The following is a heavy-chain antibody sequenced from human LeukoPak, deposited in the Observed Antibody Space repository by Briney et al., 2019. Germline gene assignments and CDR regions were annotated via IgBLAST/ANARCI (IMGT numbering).Heavy chain of an antibody. D-gene: IGHD1-26*01. CDR3: ARGPTRSTTKAFFDY. CDR1: GGTFSSYA. CDR2: IIPILGIA. Sequence: APVKVSCKASGGTFSSYAISWVRQAPGQGLEWMGRIIPILGIANYAQKFQGRVTITADKSTSTAYMELSSLRSEDTAVYYCARGPTRSTTKAFFDYWGQGTLVTVSS. J-gene: IGHJ4*02. V-gene: IGHV1-69*04.